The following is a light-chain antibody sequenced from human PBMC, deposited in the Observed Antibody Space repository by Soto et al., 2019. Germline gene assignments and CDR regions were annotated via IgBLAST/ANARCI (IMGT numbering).Light chain of an antibody. V-gene: IGLV2-8*01. CDR2: DVN. J-gene: IGLJ1*01. CDR1: XXXVGGYNF. CDR3: GSYAGSNNFV. Sequence: QSVLTQPPSASGSPGQSVTXXXXXXXXXVGGYNFVSWYQQHPGKAPKLMIYDVNKRPSGVPDRFXGSKSGNTASLTVSGLQAEDEADYYCGSYAGSNNFVFGTGTKVTVL.